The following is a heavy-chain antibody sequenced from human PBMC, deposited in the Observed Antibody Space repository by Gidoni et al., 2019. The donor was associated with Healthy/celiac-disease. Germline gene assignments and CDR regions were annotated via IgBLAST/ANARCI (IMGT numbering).Heavy chain of an antibody. J-gene: IGHJ4*02. Sequence: QVQLQESGPGLVKPSETLSLPCPVSGGSISGYYWSWIRQPAGKGLEWIGHIYTSGSTNYNPSLKSRVTMSVDTSKNQCSLKLSSVTAADTAVYYCARSTGYSSGWFDYWGQGTLVTVSS. V-gene: IGHV4-4*07. CDR3: ARSTGYSSGWFDY. CDR2: IYTSGST. D-gene: IGHD6-19*01. CDR1: GGSISGYY.